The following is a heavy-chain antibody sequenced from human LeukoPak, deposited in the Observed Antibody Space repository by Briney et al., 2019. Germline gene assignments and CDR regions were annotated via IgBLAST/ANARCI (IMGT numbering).Heavy chain of an antibody. CDR1: GFTVSSNY. Sequence: GSLRLSCAASGFTVSSNYMSWVRQAPGKGLEWIGEINHSGSTNYNPSLKSRVTISVDTSKNQFSLKLSSVTAADTAVYYCARRRAITIFGVVIPHFDYWGQGTLVTVSS. D-gene: IGHD3-3*01. J-gene: IGHJ4*02. CDR2: INHSGST. V-gene: IGHV4-34*01. CDR3: ARRRAITIFGVVIPHFDY.